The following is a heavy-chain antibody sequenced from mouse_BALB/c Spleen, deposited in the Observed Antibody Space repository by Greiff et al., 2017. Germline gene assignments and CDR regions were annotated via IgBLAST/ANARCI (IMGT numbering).Heavy chain of an antibody. J-gene: IGHJ4*01. D-gene: IGHD4-1*01. Sequence: QVQLQQSGPGLVQPSQCLSITCTASGFSLTSYGIHWVRQSPGKGLEWLGVIWSGGSTDYNAAYITRQSISKDNSKSPDFFNMNSLQANDTAIYYCARPGNYAMDYWGQGTSVTVSS. CDR3: ARPGNYAMDY. V-gene: IGHV2-2*02. CDR1: GFSLTSYG. CDR2: IWSGGST.